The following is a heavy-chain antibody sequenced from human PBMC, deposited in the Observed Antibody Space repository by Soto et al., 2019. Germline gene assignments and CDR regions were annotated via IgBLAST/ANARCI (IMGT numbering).Heavy chain of an antibody. CDR3: VRDGTKTLRDWFDP. CDR2: IYHSGTI. CDR1: GGSVSSSSC. J-gene: IGHJ5*02. Sequence: SETLSLTCAVSGGSVSSSSCWSWVRQAPGKGLEWIGEIYHSGTINYNPSLKSRVSMSVDKSKNQFSLKLRSVTAADTAVYYCVRDGTKTLRDWFDPWGQGISVTVSS. D-gene: IGHD1-1*01. V-gene: IGHV4-4*02.